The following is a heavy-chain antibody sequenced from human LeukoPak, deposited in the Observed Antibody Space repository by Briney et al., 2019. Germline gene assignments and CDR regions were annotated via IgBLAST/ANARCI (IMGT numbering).Heavy chain of an antibody. Sequence: ASAKVSCKASGYTFTGYYMHWVRQAPGQGLEWMGWINPNSGGTNYAQKFQGRVTMTRDTSISTAYMELSRLRSDDTAVYYCARGAAAGRYPFDYWGQGTLVTVSS. J-gene: IGHJ4*02. D-gene: IGHD6-13*01. V-gene: IGHV1-2*02. CDR3: ARGAAAGRYPFDY. CDR1: GYTFTGYY. CDR2: INPNSGGT.